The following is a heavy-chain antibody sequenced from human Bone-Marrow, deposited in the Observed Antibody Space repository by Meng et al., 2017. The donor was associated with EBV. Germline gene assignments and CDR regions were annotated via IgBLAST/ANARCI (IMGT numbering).Heavy chain of an antibody. CDR3: ARSVTKEGYYFDY. D-gene: IGHD4-17*01. CDR2: ISSSSSYI. V-gene: IGHV3-21*01. Sequence: EVQLVESGGGLVKPGGSLIPSCAASGFTFSSYSMNWVRQAPGKGLEWVSSISSSSSYIYYADSVKGRFTISRDNAKNSLYLQMNSLRAEDTAVYYCARSVTKEGYYFDYWGQGTLVTVSS. CDR1: GFTFSSYS. J-gene: IGHJ4*02.